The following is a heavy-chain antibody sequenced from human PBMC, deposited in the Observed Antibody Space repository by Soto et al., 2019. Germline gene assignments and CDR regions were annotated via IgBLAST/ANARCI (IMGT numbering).Heavy chain of an antibody. J-gene: IGHJ4*02. Sequence: QVQLVQSGAEVKKPGASVKVSCKASGYTFTSYDINWVRQATGQGLEWMGWMNPNSGNTGYAQKLQCRLPMTRNTSISTAYMELSSLRSEDTAVYYCARAHSGYDTSVDYWGQGTLVTVSS. CDR3: ARAHSGYDTSVDY. CDR2: MNPNSGNT. D-gene: IGHD5-12*01. V-gene: IGHV1-8*01. CDR1: GYTFTSYD.